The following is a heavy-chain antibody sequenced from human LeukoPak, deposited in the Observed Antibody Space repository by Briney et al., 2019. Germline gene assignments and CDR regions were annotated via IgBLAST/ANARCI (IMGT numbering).Heavy chain of an antibody. Sequence: PSETLSLTCAVYGGSFSGYYWGWIRQPPGKGLEWIGEINHSGSTNYNPSLKSRVTISVDTSKNQFSLKLSSVTAADTAVYYCARGNRMTTVVTPSNYYYYMDVWGKGTTVTVSS. D-gene: IGHD4-23*01. V-gene: IGHV4-34*01. J-gene: IGHJ6*03. CDR1: GGSFSGYY. CDR2: INHSGST. CDR3: ARGNRMTTVVTPSNYYYYMDV.